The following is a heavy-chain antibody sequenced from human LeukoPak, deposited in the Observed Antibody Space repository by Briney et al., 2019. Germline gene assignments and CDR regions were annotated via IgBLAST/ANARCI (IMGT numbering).Heavy chain of an antibody. CDR1: GFTFSSYA. V-gene: IGHV3-23*01. Sequence: GGSLRLSCAASGFTFSSYAMSWVRQAPGKGLEWVSAISGSGGTTYYADSVKGRFTISKDNSRNTLYLQMNTLRAEDMAVYYCAKDYRATVVASRYFDLWGRGTLVTVSS. CDR3: AKDYRATVVASRYFDL. J-gene: IGHJ2*01. CDR2: ISGSGGTT. D-gene: IGHD4-23*01.